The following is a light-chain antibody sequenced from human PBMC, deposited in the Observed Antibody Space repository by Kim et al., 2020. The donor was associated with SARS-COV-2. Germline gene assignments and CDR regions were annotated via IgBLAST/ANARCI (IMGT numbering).Light chain of an antibody. CDR1: RIMSNY. Sequence: AFVGDTVTITCRASRIMSNYLAWYQQRPGKAPELLIFGSSTLQRGVPSRFSGGGSGTEFTLTISSLQPEDFGTYYCQQHNNYPMTFGQGTRLEIK. V-gene: IGKV1-9*01. CDR2: GSS. CDR3: QQHNNYPMT. J-gene: IGKJ5*01.